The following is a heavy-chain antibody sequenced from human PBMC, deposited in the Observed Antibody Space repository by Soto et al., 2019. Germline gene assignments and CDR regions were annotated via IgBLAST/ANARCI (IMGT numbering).Heavy chain of an antibody. Sequence: QVQVTESGGGVVQPGGSLRLSCATSAFTFSAYSMHWFRQAPGKGLEWVAVISSDGGITIYADSVKGRFTISRDNSKNSLHLQMNSLRLEDTALYYCAREPVTTKGFFDNWGQGILVVVSS. CDR1: AFTFSAYS. V-gene: IGHV3-30*14. CDR3: AREPVTTKGFFDN. J-gene: IGHJ4*02. CDR2: ISSDGGIT. D-gene: IGHD1-1*01.